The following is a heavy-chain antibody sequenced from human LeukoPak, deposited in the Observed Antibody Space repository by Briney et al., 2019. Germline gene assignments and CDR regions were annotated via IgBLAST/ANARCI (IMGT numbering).Heavy chain of an antibody. V-gene: IGHV3-11*04. J-gene: IGHJ4*02. CDR3: ARDMVSEAGTRWGDY. D-gene: IGHD6-19*01. Sequence: KPGGSLRLSCAASRFIFSDYYMSWIRQAPGKGLEWVSYISTSGSTIYYADSVKGRFTISRDNAKNSLYLQMNSLRAEDTAVYYCARDMVSEAGTRWGDYWGQGTLVTVSS. CDR2: ISTSGSTI. CDR1: RFIFSDYY.